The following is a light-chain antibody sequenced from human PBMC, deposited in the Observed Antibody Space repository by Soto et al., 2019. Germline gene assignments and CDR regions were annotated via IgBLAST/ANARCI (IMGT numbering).Light chain of an antibody. V-gene: IGKV3-20*01. Sequence: ENVFTQSPGTLSLSPGGRATLSCRASQSVSSGHLAWYQQKPGQAPRLLIYGVSSRATGIPDRFSGSGSGTDFALTISRLEPEDFAVYYCQQYGSSPWTFGQGTKVDIK. J-gene: IGKJ1*01. CDR2: GVS. CDR3: QQYGSSPWT. CDR1: QSVSSGH.